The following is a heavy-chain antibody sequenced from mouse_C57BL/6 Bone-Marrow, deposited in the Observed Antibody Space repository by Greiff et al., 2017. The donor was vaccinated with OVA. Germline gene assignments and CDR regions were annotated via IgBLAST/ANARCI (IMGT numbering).Heavy chain of an antibody. V-gene: IGHV5-6*01. CDR2: ISSGGSYT. J-gene: IGHJ1*03. CDR1: GFTFSSYG. D-gene: IGHD1-1*01. Sequence: EVKLMASGGDLVKPGGSLKLSCAASGFTFSSYGMSWVRQTPDKRLEWVATISSGGSYTYYPDSVKGRFTISRDNAKNTLYLQMSSLKSEDTAMYYCARHASSPYWYFDVWGTGTTVTVSS. CDR3: ARHASSPYWYFDV.